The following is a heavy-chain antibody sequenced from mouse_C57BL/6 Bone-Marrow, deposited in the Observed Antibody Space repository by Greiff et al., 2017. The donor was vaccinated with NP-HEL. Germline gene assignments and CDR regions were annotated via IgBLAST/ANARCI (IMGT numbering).Heavy chain of an antibody. D-gene: IGHD1-1*01. J-gene: IGHJ1*03. CDR2: IDPNSGGT. V-gene: IGHV1-72*01. Sequence: QVQLQQPGAELVKPGASVKLSCKASGYTFTSYWMHWVKQRPGRGLEWIGRIDPNSGGTKYNEKFKSKATLTVDKPSSTAYMQLSSLTSEDSAVYYCARTYGTTVVARYFDVWGTGTTVTVSS. CDR3: ARTYGTTVVARYFDV. CDR1: GYTFTSYW.